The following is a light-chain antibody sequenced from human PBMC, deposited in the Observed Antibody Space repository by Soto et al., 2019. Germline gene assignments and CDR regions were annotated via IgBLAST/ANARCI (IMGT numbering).Light chain of an antibody. V-gene: IGKV3-15*01. CDR2: GAS. CDR3: QQYNNWPLT. CDR1: QSVSSK. J-gene: IGKJ4*01. Sequence: EIVMTQSPATLSVSPGERATLSCRASQSVSSKLAWYQQKPGQAPRLLIYGASTRATGIPARFSGSGSGTEFTLNISSLQSEDFAVYYCQQYNNWPLTFGGGTKVEIK.